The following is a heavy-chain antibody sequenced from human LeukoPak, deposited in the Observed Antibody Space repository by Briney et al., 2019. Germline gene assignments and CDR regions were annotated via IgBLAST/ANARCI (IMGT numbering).Heavy chain of an antibody. J-gene: IGHJ4*02. Sequence: PGGSLRLSCAASGFPFSTYAMSWVRQAPGKGLEWVSSIRGSDGSTYYAASVKGRFAISRDNSKKTLYLQMNSLRAEDTAVYYCAKDVYGDYGGLDYWGQGTLVTVSS. CDR1: GFPFSTYA. V-gene: IGHV3-23*01. CDR2: IRGSDGST. D-gene: IGHD4-17*01. CDR3: AKDVYGDYGGLDY.